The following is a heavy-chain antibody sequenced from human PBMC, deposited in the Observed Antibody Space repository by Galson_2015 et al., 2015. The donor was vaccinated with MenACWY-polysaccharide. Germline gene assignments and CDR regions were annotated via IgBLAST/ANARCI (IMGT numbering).Heavy chain of an antibody. CDR3: ARERWVRGVFFDQ. CDR1: GFTFSNFW. J-gene: IGHJ4*02. V-gene: IGHV3-7*01. Sequence: ALRLSCAASGFTFSNFWMSWVRQASGKALEWVASIKQDGSEKYLVDSVKGRFTISRDNAENSLFLKMNSLRAEDTAVYYCARERWVRGVFFDQWGQGTLVTVSS. CDR2: IKQDGSEK. D-gene: IGHD3-10*01.